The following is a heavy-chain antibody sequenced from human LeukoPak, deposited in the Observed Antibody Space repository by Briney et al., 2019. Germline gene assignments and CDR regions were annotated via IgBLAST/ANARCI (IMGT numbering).Heavy chain of an antibody. CDR3: ARRVGQQQGFDP. J-gene: IGHJ5*02. CDR2: INPNSGGT. CDR1: GYTFTDYY. V-gene: IGHV1-2*02. D-gene: IGHD6-13*01. Sequence: ASVEVSCKASGYTFTDYYMHWVRQAPGQGFEWMGWINPNSGGTNYAQKFQGRVSMTGDTSNSTGYMELSRLTSDDTALYYCARRVGQQQGFDPWGQGTLVTVSS.